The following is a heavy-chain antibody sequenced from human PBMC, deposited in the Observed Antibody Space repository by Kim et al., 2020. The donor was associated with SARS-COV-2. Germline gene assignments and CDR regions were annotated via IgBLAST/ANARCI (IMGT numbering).Heavy chain of an antibody. Sequence: SETLSLTCTVSGGSISSYYWSWIRQPPGKGLEWIGYIYYSGSTNYNPSLKSRVTISVDTSKNQFSLKLSSVTAADTAVYYCARNPQKKEATITRWFDPWGQGTLVTVSS. D-gene: IGHD5-12*01. CDR2: IYYSGST. CDR1: GGSISSYY. J-gene: IGHJ5*02. CDR3: ARNPQKKEATITRWFDP. V-gene: IGHV4-59*13.